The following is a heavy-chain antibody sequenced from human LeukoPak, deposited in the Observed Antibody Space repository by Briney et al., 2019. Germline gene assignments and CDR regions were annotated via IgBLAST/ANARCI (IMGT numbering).Heavy chain of an antibody. V-gene: IGHV3-30*18. CDR3: AKDTGHCGGGDRFFYYFDY. Sequence: PGRSLRLSCAASGFSFSDFGLHWVRQTPGRGLEWVAVISNDGNKKLYADSVKGRFTVSRDNSKSTLYLQMTSLRPDDSSTYYCAKDTGHCGGGDRFFYYFDYWGRGTLVTVSS. CDR2: ISNDGNKK. J-gene: IGHJ4*02. CDR1: GFSFSDFG. D-gene: IGHD2-21*01.